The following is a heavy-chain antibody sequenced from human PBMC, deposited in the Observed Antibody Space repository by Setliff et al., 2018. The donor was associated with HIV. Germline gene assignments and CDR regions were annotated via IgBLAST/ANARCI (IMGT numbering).Heavy chain of an antibody. CDR1: GYSFTSYW. J-gene: IGHJ6*02. Sequence: GESLKISCKGSGYSFTSYWIGWVRQMPGKGLEWMGIIYPGDSDTRYSPSFQGQVTISADKSISTAYLQWSSLKAPDTAMYYCARHQSRAVRGVIIRDNYYYGMDVWGQGTTVTVSS. CDR3: ARHQSRAVRGVIIRDNYYYGMDV. V-gene: IGHV5-51*01. CDR2: IYPGDSDT. D-gene: IGHD3-10*01.